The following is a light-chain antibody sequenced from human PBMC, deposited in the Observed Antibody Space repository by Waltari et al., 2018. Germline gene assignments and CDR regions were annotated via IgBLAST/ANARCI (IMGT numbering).Light chain of an antibody. J-gene: IGLJ3*02. CDR1: DVAYFNL. Sequence: QSALTQPASVSGSYGQSITISCGDVAYFNLVSWYQQQPGQAPKVIIYEGNKRPSGLSDRFSGSKSGNTASLTISGLQADDQADYYCCSYAGGTSWVFGGGTKLTVL. CDR2: EGN. CDR3: CSYAGGTSWV. V-gene: IGLV2-23*01.